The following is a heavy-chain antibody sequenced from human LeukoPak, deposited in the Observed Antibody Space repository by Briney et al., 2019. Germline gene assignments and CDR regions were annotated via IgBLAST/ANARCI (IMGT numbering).Heavy chain of an antibody. CDR3: ARANRITIFGVVIGAFDI. D-gene: IGHD3-3*01. Sequence: SQTLSLTCTVSGGSISSGSYYWSWIRQPAGKGLEWIGRIYTSGSTNYNPSLKSRVTISVDTSKDQFSLKLSSVTAADTAVYYCARANRITIFGVVIGAFDIWGQGTMVTVSS. J-gene: IGHJ3*02. V-gene: IGHV4-61*02. CDR2: IYTSGST. CDR1: GGSISSGSYY.